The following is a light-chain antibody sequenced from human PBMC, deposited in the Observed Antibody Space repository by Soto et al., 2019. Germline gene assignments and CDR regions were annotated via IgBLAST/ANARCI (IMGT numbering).Light chain of an antibody. CDR2: KAS. CDR1: QSISSW. CDR3: PQYNSYST. Sequence: DVQMTQSPSTLSASVGDRVTITCRASQSISSWLAWYQQKPGKAPKLLIYKASSLESGVPSRFSGSGSATEITPPISSLHADDFASYYCPQYNSYSTFGQGTKVEIK. V-gene: IGKV1-5*03. J-gene: IGKJ1*01.